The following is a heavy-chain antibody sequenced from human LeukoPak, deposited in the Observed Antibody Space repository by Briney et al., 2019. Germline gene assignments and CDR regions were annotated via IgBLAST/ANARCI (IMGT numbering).Heavy chain of an antibody. CDR1: GFTFSAFG. J-gene: IGHJ3*02. Sequence: PGGSLRLSCAASGFTFSAFGMHWVRQAPGQGLEWVAFIRHDGSNGYYADSVKGRFTISRDNAKNSLYLQMNSLRAEDTAVYYCARARELVPAGSGAFDIWGQGTMVTVSS. CDR2: IRHDGSNG. D-gene: IGHD2-2*01. CDR3: ARARELVPAGSGAFDI. V-gene: IGHV3-30*02.